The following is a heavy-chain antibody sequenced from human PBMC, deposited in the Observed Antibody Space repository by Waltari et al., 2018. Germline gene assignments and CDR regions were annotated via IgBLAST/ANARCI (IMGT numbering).Heavy chain of an antibody. CDR3: AKEPEAYYYYYMDV. CDR1: GFTFSSDA. Sequence: EVQLLESGGGLVQPGWSLRLSCAASGFTFSSDAMSWVRQAPGKGLEWVSAISGSGGSTYYADSVKGRFTISRDNSKNTLYLQMNSLRAEDTAVYYCAKEPEAYYYYYMDVWGKGTTVTISS. CDR2: ISGSGGST. J-gene: IGHJ6*03. V-gene: IGHV3-23*01.